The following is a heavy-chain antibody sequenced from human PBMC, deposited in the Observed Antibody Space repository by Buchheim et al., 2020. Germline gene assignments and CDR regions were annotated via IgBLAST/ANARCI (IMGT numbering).Heavy chain of an antibody. CDR2: ISSSSSYI. V-gene: IGHV3-21*01. Sequence: EVQLVESGGGLVKPGGSLRLSCAASGFTFSSYSMNWVRQAPGKGLEWVSSISSSSSYIYYADSVKGRFTISRDNAKNTLYMQMNSLRAEDTAVYYCARGIDSSGYYFDYWGQGTL. CDR1: GFTFSSYS. J-gene: IGHJ4*02. D-gene: IGHD3-22*01. CDR3: ARGIDSSGYYFDY.